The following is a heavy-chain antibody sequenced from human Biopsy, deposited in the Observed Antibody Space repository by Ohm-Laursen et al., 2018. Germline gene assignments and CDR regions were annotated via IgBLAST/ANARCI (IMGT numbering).Heavy chain of an antibody. J-gene: IGHJ4*02. V-gene: IGHV1-2*02. CDR2: INCKTGAT. Sequence: ASVKVSCKVSSYTFTDYNIHWMRQAPGQGLEGLGYINCKTGATNYAQKFQGTVTMTRDTSISTAYLALGSLRSADTAIYYCARDPLNGHKHFDYWGQGSLVTVSS. D-gene: IGHD2-8*01. CDR3: ARDPLNGHKHFDY. CDR1: SYTFTDYN.